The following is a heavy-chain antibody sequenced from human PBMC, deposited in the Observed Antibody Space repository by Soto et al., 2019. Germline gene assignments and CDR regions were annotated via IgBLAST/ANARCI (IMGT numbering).Heavy chain of an antibody. CDR3: CVVKRLDQYSTSGYWFDP. CDR1: GFTLSHAW. Sequence: KTGGALRLSCSASGFTLSHAWMSWVRQAPGKGLEWVGRIKSKADGETKDYGAPVRGRFTISRDDAKDTLYLQMNSLRIEDTAVYYCCVVKRLDQYSTSGYWFDPWGPGTLVTVSS. D-gene: IGHD2-15*01. V-gene: IGHV3-15*01. J-gene: IGHJ5*02. CDR2: IKSKADGETK.